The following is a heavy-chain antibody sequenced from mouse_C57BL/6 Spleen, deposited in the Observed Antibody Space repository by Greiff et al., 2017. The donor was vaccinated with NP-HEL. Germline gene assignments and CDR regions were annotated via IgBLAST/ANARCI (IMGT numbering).Heavy chain of an antibody. V-gene: IGHV1-69*01. CDR2: IDPSDSYT. J-gene: IGHJ2*01. D-gene: IGHD1-1*02. CDR3: ARGGYFDY. Sequence: QQPGQGLEWIGEIDPSDSYTNYNQKFKGKSTLTVDKSSSTAYMQLSSLTSEDSAVYYCARGGYFDYWGQGTTLTVSA.